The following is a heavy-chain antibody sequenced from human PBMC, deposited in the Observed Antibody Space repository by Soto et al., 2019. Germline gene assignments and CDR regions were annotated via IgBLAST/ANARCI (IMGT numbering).Heavy chain of an antibody. J-gene: IGHJ6*03. CDR1: GFKFSNSW. Sequence: GGSLRLSCAASGFKFSNSWMHWVRQATGKGLVWVSRIHPDGSMTYYADSVKGRFTISRDNSKNTLYLQMNSLRAEDTAVYYCASSLRGRVYYYYYMDVWGKGTTVTVSS. CDR3: ASSLRGRVYYYYYMDV. V-gene: IGHV3-74*01. D-gene: IGHD2-15*01. CDR2: IHPDGSMT.